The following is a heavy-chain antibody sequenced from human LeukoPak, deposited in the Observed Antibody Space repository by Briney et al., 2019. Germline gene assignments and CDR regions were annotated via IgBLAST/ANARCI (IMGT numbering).Heavy chain of an antibody. Sequence: GGSLRLSCAASGLTFSSYGMHWVRQAPGKGLEWVAVIWYDGSNKYYADSVKGRFTISRDNSKNTLYLQMNSLRAEDTAVYYCARGGEYYYDSSGTEYWGQGTLVTVSS. V-gene: IGHV3-33*08. CDR1: GLTFSSYG. D-gene: IGHD3-22*01. CDR3: ARGGEYYYDSSGTEY. J-gene: IGHJ4*02. CDR2: IWYDGSNK.